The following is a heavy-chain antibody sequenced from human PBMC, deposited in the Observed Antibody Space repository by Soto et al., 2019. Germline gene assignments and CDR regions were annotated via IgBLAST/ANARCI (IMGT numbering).Heavy chain of an antibody. Sequence: SETLSLTCTVSGGSVSSGSYYWSWIRQPPGKGLEWIGYIYYSGSTNYNPSLKSRVTISVDTSKNQFSLKLSSVTAADTAVYYCARGYYDILTGDSDWFDPWGQGTLVTVSS. CDR3: ARGYYDILTGDSDWFDP. J-gene: IGHJ5*02. V-gene: IGHV4-61*01. D-gene: IGHD3-9*01. CDR2: IYYSGST. CDR1: GGSVSSGSYY.